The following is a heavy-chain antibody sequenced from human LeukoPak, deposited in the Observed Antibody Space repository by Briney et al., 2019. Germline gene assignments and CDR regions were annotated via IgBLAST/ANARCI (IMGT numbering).Heavy chain of an antibody. J-gene: IGHJ4*02. Sequence: ASVKVSCKASGGTFTSYGISWVRQAPGQGLEWMGWISAYNGNTNYAQKLQGRVTMTTDTSTSTAYMELRSLRSDDTAVYYCARDDDSSGRYPSGYDYWGQGTLVTVSS. V-gene: IGHV1-18*01. CDR1: GGTFTSYG. D-gene: IGHD6-19*01. CDR3: ARDDDSSGRYPSGYDY. CDR2: ISAYNGNT.